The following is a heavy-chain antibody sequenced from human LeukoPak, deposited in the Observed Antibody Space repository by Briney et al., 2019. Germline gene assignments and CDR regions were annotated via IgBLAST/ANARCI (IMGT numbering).Heavy chain of an antibody. V-gene: IGHV3-23*01. CDR3: AKGAGTDRT. J-gene: IGHJ5*02. CDR2: ISAGGVST. CDR1: GFTFSSYD. Sequence: AGGPLRLSCAASGFTFSSYDMSWVRQAPGKGLEWVSAISAGGVSTYYADSVKGRFTISRDNSRNTLYLQMNSLRAEDTAVYYCAKGAGTDRTWGQGTLVTVSS.